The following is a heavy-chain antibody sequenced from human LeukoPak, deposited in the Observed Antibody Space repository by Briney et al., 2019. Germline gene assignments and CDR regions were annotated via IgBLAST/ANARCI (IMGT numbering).Heavy chain of an antibody. V-gene: IGHV4-59*01. CDR2: IYYSGTT. Sequence: SETLSLTCTVSGGSISSYYWSWIRQPPGKGLEGIGYIYYSGTTNYNPSLKSPVTISVDTSKNQFSLKLSSVTAADTAVYYCARGVYIAAAQYGYWGQGTLVTVSS. D-gene: IGHD6-13*01. J-gene: IGHJ4*02. CDR3: ARGVYIAAAQYGY. CDR1: GGSISSYY.